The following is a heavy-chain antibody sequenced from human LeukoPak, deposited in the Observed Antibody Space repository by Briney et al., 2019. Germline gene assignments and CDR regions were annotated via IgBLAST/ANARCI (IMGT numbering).Heavy chain of an antibody. Sequence: ASVKVSCKASGYTFTSYGISWVRQAPGQGLEWMGWISAYNGNTNYAQKLQGRVTMTTDTSASTAYTELSSLRSEDTAVYYCARDRGYCSSTSCPYNWFDPWGQGTLVTVSS. J-gene: IGHJ5*02. CDR2: ISAYNGNT. V-gene: IGHV1-18*01. CDR3: ARDRGYCSSTSCPYNWFDP. CDR1: GYTFTSYG. D-gene: IGHD2-2*01.